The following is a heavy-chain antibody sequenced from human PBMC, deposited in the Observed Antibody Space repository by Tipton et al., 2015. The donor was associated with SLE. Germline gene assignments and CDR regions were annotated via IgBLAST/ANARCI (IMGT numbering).Heavy chain of an antibody. J-gene: IGHJ3*02. CDR2: IKHDGSEK. CDR3: AKMGRAFDI. V-gene: IGHV3-7*01. Sequence: SLRLSCAASRFTFSSYWMSWVRQAPGKGLEWVANIKHDGSEKYYVDSVEGRFTISRDNSKNTLYLQMNSLRAEDTAVYYCAKMGRAFDIWGQGTMVTVSS. CDR1: RFTFSSYW. D-gene: IGHD1-26*01.